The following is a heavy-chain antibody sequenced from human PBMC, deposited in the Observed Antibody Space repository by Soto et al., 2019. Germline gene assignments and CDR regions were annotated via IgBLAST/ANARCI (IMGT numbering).Heavy chain of an antibody. CDR2: ISYDGSNK. D-gene: IGHD2-15*01. CDR1: GFTFSSYG. V-gene: IGHV3-30*18. Sequence: QVQLVESGGGVVQPGRSLRLSCAASGFTFSSYGMHWVRQAPGKGLEWVAVISYDGSNKYYADSVKGRFTISRDNSKNTLSLQMNSLRAEDTAVYYCAKDTWDCSGGSCSLIDYWGQGTLVTVSS. CDR3: AKDTWDCSGGSCSLIDY. J-gene: IGHJ4*02.